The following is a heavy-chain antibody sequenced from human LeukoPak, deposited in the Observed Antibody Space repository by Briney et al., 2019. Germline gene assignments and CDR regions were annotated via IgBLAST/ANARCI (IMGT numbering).Heavy chain of an antibody. V-gene: IGHV3-7*01. J-gene: IGHJ4*02. CDR2: INQDRSEK. D-gene: IGHD5-18*01. CDR3: ARDPSRGYNYGYGDY. Sequence: RGSLRLSCAASGFTFSTYWMSWVRQAPGKGLEWVAHINQDRSEKYYVDSVKGRFTIARDNAKNSLYLQMNSLRAEDTAVYYCARDPSRGYNYGYGDYWGQGTLVIVSS. CDR1: GFTFSTYW.